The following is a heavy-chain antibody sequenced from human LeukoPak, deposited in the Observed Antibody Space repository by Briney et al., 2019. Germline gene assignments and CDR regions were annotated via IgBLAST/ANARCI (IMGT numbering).Heavy chain of an antibody. Sequence: SETLSLTCTVSGGSISSGSYYWSWIRQPAGKGLEWIGRIYTSGSTSYNPSLKSRVTISVDTSKNQFSLKLSSVTAADTAVYYCARDTPTIAVAGGDWYFDLWGRGTLVTVSS. J-gene: IGHJ2*01. CDR1: GGSISSGSYY. CDR3: ARDTPTIAVAGGDWYFDL. CDR2: IYTSGST. D-gene: IGHD6-19*01. V-gene: IGHV4-61*02.